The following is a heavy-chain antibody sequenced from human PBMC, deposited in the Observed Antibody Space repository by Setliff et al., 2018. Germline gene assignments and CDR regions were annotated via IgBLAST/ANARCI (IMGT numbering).Heavy chain of an antibody. V-gene: IGHV4-4*08. D-gene: IGHD2-2*03. CDR2: IYTSGST. CDR3: VRVEAGYCSSTSCYVVGAFDI. Sequence: NPSETLSLTCTVSGGSISSNYWSWVRQPPGKGLEWIGYIYTSGSTNYNPSLKSRGTISVDTSRNQFSLKLSSVTAADTAVYYCVRVEAGYCSSTSCYVVGAFDIWGQGTMVTVSS. J-gene: IGHJ3*02. CDR1: GGSISSNY.